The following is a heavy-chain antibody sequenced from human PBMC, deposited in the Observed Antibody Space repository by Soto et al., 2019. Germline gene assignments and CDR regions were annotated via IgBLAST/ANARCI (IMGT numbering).Heavy chain of an antibody. CDR1: GFTFSSYG. CDR2: IWYDGSNK. V-gene: IGHV3-33*01. D-gene: IGHD3-10*01. J-gene: IGHJ4*02. Sequence: GGSLRLSCAASGFTFSSYGVHWVRQAPGKGLEWVAVIWYDGSNKYYADSVKGRFTISRDNSKNTLYLQMNSLRAEDTAVYYCARSPLWFGEFSAGFDYWGQGTLVTVSS. CDR3: ARSPLWFGEFSAGFDY.